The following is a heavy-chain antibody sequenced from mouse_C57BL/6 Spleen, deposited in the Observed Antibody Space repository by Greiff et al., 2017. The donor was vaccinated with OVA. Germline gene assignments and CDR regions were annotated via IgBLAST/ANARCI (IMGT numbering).Heavy chain of an antibody. CDR3: ARENYGSSYGFAY. D-gene: IGHD1-1*01. Sequence: QVQLQQSGPGLVQPSQSLSITCTVSGFSLTSYGVHWVRQSPGKGLEWLGVIWSGGSKDYNAAFISRLSISTDNAKSQVFFKMNSLQADDTAMYYCARENYGSSYGFAYWGQGTLVTVSA. CDR1: GFSLTSYG. V-gene: IGHV2-2*01. CDR2: IWSGGSK. J-gene: IGHJ3*01.